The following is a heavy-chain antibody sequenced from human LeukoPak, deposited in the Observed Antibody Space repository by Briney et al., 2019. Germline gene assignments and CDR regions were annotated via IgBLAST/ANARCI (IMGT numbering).Heavy chain of an antibody. D-gene: IGHD3-10*01. V-gene: IGHV3-48*01. Sequence: GGSLRLSCVASGFTFSSYSMNWVRQAPGEGLEWVSYISSLSGTIYYADSVKGRFTISRDNAKNSLYLQMNSLRAEDTAVYYCRGVRGGTEADYWGQGTLVTVSS. J-gene: IGHJ4*02. CDR3: RGVRGGTEADY. CDR2: ISSLSGTI. CDR1: GFTFSSYS.